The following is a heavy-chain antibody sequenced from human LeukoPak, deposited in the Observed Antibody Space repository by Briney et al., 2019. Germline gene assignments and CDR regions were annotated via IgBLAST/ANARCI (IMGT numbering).Heavy chain of an antibody. Sequence: GGSLRLSCAASRFTFSTYGMHWVRQAPGKGLEWVAYIQYDGSNQQYADSVKGRFSISRDSSKNILYLQMNSLRAEDTAVYYCARDEQTYSSSWTVGYYYYMDVWGKGTTVTISS. D-gene: IGHD6-13*01. CDR3: ARDEQTYSSSWTVGYYYYMDV. CDR1: RFTFSTYG. J-gene: IGHJ6*03. CDR2: IQYDGSNQ. V-gene: IGHV3-30*02.